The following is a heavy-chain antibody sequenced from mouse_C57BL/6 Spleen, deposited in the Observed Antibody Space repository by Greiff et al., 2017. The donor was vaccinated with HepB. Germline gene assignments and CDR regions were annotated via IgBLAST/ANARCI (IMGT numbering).Heavy chain of an antibody. CDR1: GFTFSSYT. D-gene: IGHD4-1*01. V-gene: IGHV5-9*01. CDR2: ISGGGVNT. CDR3: ARASNWEAWFAY. Sequence: EVQLVESGGGLVKPGGSLKLSCAASGFTFSSYTMSWVRQTPEKRLEWVATISGGGVNTYYPDSVKGRFTISRDNAKNTLYLQMSSLRSEDTALYYCARASNWEAWFAYWGQGTLVTVSA. J-gene: IGHJ3*01.